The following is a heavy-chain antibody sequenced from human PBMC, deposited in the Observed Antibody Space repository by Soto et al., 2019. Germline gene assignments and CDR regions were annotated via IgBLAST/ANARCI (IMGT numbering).Heavy chain of an antibody. CDR1: GGSMSGYY. CDR2: IYNNGIT. D-gene: IGHD3-10*01. J-gene: IGHJ4*02. Sequence: SETLSLTCTVSGGSMSGYYWSWIRQPPGKGLEWIGHIYNNGITNYNPSLKSRVTFSVDTSNNQFSLKLTSVTAADTAVYYCARRASGSGTYNDYWGQGTLVTVSS. CDR3: ARRASGSGTYNDY. V-gene: IGHV4-59*08.